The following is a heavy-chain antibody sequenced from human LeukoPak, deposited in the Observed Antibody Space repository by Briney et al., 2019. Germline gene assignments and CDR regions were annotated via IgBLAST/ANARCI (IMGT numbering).Heavy chain of an antibody. D-gene: IGHD3-22*01. CDR3: ARVQASSYYYDSSGF. CDR1: GYTFTGYY. CDR2: INPKTGGT. J-gene: IGHJ3*01. V-gene: IGHV1-2*02. Sequence: ASVKVSCKASGYTFTGYYLHWVRQAPGQGLEWMGWINPKTGGTNYAQKFQDRVTMTRDTSVSTAYMELSRLRSDDTAVYYCARVQASSYYYDSSGFWGQGTMVTVSS.